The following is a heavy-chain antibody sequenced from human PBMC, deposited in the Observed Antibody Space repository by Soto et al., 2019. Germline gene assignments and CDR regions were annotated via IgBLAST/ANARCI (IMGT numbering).Heavy chain of an antibody. V-gene: IGHV4-39*01. J-gene: IGHJ4*02. CDR2: IYYSGST. Sequence: QLQLQESGPGLVKPSETLSLTCTVSGGSISSSSYYWGWIRQPPGKGLEWIGSIYYSGSTYYNPSLKSRVTISVDTSKNQFSLKPSSVTAADTAVYYCARSNAKQIDYWGQGTLVTVSS. CDR1: GGSISSSSYY. CDR3: ARSNAKQIDY.